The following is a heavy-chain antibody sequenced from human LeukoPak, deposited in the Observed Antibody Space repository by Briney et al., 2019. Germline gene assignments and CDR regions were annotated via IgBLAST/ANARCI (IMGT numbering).Heavy chain of an antibody. V-gene: IGHV4-61*02. CDR2: IYTSGST. J-gene: IGHJ4*02. D-gene: IGHD5-12*01. Sequence: SSETLSLTCTVSGGSINSGSYYWSWIRQPAGKGLEWIGRIYTSGSTNYNPSLKSRVTMSVDTSKNQFSLKLSSVTAADTAVYYCARVSGYDWESFYDSWGQGTLVTVSS. CDR3: ARVSGYDWESFYDS. CDR1: GGSINSGSYY.